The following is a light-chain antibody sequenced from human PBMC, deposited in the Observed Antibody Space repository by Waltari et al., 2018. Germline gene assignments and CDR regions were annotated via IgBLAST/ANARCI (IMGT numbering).Light chain of an antibody. CDR3: AAWDDRQSGPYWV. V-gene: IGLV1-47*01. CDR1: SSNIGTNY. CDR2: RNN. J-gene: IGLJ3*02. Sequence: QSVLTQPPSASGTPGQRVTISCSGSSSNIGTNYVFWYQQLPGTAPKLLIFRNNRRPSRVPDRFSGSKSGTSACLAISGLRSEDEADYYCAAWDDRQSGPYWVFGGGTKLTVL.